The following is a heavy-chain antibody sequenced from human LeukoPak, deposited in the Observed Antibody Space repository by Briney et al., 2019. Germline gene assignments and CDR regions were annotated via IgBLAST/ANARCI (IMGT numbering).Heavy chain of an antibody. Sequence: SVKVSCKASGGTFSSYEISWVRQAPGQGLEWMGGIIPIFDTGNYAQKFQGRLTITADESTSTAYMELSSLRSEDTAVYYCARTYYYDSSGYYFDYWGQGTLVTVSS. D-gene: IGHD3-22*01. CDR2: IIPIFDTG. V-gene: IGHV1-69*13. CDR1: GGTFSSYE. J-gene: IGHJ4*02. CDR3: ARTYYYDSSGYYFDY.